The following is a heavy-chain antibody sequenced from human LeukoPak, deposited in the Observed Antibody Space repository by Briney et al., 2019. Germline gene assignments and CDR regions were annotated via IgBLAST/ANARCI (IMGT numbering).Heavy chain of an antibody. Sequence: GSSVKVSCKVSGGTFSSYAISWVRQAPGQGLEWMGRIIPIFGTANYAQKFQGRVTITTDESTSTAYMELSSLRSEDTAVYYCARGVDTEASCNYWGQGTLVTVSS. CDR2: IIPIFGTA. J-gene: IGHJ4*02. V-gene: IGHV1-69*05. D-gene: IGHD5-18*01. CDR1: GGTFSSYA. CDR3: ARGVDTEASCNY.